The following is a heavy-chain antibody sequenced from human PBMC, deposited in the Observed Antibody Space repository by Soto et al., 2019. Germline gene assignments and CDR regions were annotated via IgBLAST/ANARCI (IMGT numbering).Heavy chain of an antibody. J-gene: IGHJ6*02. V-gene: IGHV1-8*01. Sequence: QVQLVQSGAEVKKPGASVKVSCKASGYTFTSYDINWVRQATGQGLEWMGWMNPNSGNTGYAQKFQGRVTMTRNTSIRTAYMELSSLRSEDTAVYYCARERRGSDYYYYGMDVWGQGTTVTVSS. CDR3: ARERRGSDYYYYGMDV. CDR1: GYTFTSYD. D-gene: IGHD3-10*01. CDR2: MNPNSGNT.